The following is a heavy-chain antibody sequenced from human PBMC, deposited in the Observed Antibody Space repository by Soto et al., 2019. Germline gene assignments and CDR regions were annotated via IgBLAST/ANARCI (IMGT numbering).Heavy chain of an antibody. D-gene: IGHD3-22*01. J-gene: IGHJ4*02. V-gene: IGHV3-21*01. CDR3: ARDVDSSGYYPDY. CDR2: ISSSSSYI. CDR1: GFTFSSYS. Sequence: PGGSLRLSCAASGFTFSSYSMNWVRQAPGKGLEWVSSISSSSSYIYYADSVKGRFTISRGNAKNSLYLQMNSLRAEDTAVYYCARDVDSSGYYPDYWGQGTLVTAFS.